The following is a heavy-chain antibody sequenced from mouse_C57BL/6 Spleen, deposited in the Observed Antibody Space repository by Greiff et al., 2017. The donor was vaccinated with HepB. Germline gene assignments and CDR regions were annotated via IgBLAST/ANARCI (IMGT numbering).Heavy chain of an antibody. D-gene: IGHD1-1*01. CDR2: IRSKSSNYAT. CDR1: GFTFNTYA. J-gene: IGHJ4*01. CDR3: VREGITTVVAPSMDY. Sequence: EVQGVESGGGLVQPKGSLKLSCAASGFTFNTYAMHWVRQAPGKGLEWVARIRSKSSNYATYYADSVKDRFTISRDDSQSMLYLQMNNLKTEDTAMYYCVREGITTVVAPSMDYWGQGTSVTVSS. V-gene: IGHV10-3*01.